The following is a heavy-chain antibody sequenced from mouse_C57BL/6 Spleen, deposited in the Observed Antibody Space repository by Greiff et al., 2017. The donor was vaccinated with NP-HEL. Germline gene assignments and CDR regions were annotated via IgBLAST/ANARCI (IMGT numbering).Heavy chain of an antibody. V-gene: IGHV5-17*01. J-gene: IGHJ4*01. CDR1: GFTFSDYG. CDR2: ISSGSSTI. D-gene: IGHD2-2*01. CDR3: AGSTMVTTGGYYYAMDY. Sequence: EVQLVESGGGLVKPGGSLKLSCAASGFTFSDYGVHWVRQAPEKGLEWVAYISSGSSTIYYADTVKGRFTISRDNAKNTLFLQMTSLRSEDTAMYYCAGSTMVTTGGYYYAMDYWGQGTSVTVSS.